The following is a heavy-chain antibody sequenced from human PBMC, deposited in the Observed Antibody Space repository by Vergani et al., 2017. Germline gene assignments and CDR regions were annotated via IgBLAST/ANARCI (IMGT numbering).Heavy chain of an antibody. CDR1: GYTFTSYG. CDR2: IIPILGIA. V-gene: IGHV1-69*04. J-gene: IGHJ6*02. D-gene: IGHD2-15*01. Sequence: QVQLVQSGAEVKKPGASVKVSCKASGYTFTSYGISWVRQAPGQGLEWMGRIIPILGIANYAQKFQGRVTITADKSTSTAYMELSSLRSEDTAVYYCAREGHCSGGSCYSGLYYYYGMDVWGQGTTVTVSS. CDR3: AREGHCSGGSCYSGLYYYYGMDV.